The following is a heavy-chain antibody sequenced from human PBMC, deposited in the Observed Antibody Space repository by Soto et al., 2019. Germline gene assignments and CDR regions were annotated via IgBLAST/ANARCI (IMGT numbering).Heavy chain of an antibody. J-gene: IGHJ3*02. CDR3: VRSPVAYDAFDI. CDR2: ISSNGGST. D-gene: IGHD5-12*01. CDR1: GFTFSSYA. Sequence: GGSLRLSCSASGFTFSSYAMHWVRQAPGKGLEYVSAISSNGGSTYYADSVKGRFTISRDNSKNTLYLQMSSLRAENTAVYYCVRSPVAYDAFDIWGQGTMVTVSS. V-gene: IGHV3-64D*06.